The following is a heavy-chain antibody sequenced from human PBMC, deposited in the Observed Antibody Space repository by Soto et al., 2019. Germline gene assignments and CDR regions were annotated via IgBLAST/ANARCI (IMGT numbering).Heavy chain of an antibody. V-gene: IGHV3-21*01. Sequence: GGSLRLSCAASGFTFSSYSMNWVRQAPGKGLEWVSSISSSSSYIYYADSVKGRFTISRDNAKNSLYLQMNSLRAEDTAVYYCARYPESEYSYGYWDYYYGMDVWGQGTTVTVSS. J-gene: IGHJ6*02. CDR2: ISSSSSYI. CDR3: ARYPESEYSYGYWDYYYGMDV. CDR1: GFTFSSYS. D-gene: IGHD5-18*01.